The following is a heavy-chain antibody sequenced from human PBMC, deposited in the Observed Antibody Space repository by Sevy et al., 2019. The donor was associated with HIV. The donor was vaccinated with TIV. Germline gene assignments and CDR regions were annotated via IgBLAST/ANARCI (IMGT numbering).Heavy chain of an antibody. J-gene: IGHJ5*02. CDR1: GGSVSSGSYY. Sequence: SETLSLTCTVSGGSVSSGSYYWSWIRQPPGKGLEWIGYIYYSGSTNYNPSLKSRVTISVDTSENQFALKLSSVTAADAAVYYCARDRYDYVSVGWFDPWGQGTLVTVSS. D-gene: IGHD3-16*01. V-gene: IGHV4-61*01. CDR3: ARDRYDYVSVGWFDP. CDR2: IYYSGST.